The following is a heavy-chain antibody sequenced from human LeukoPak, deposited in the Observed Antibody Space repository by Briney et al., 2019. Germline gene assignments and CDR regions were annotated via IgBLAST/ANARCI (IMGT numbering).Heavy chain of an antibody. CDR2: IYYSGNT. Sequence: SETLSLTCTVSDGSISSTSYYWGWIRQPPGKGLEWIGSIYYSGNTYYNPSLKSRVTISVDTSKNQFSLNVSSVTAADTAVYYCVRDHGGESWFDPWGQGTLVTVSS. V-gene: IGHV4-39*07. D-gene: IGHD3-16*01. CDR3: VRDHGGESWFDP. J-gene: IGHJ5*02. CDR1: DGSISSTSYY.